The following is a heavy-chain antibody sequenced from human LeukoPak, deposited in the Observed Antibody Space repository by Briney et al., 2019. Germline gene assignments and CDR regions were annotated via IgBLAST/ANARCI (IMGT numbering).Heavy chain of an antibody. V-gene: IGHV3-30*03. Sequence: PGRSLRLSCAASGFTFSSYGMHWVRQAPGKGLEWVAGTSYDGINKYYADSVKGRFTISRDNSKNTLYLQMNSLRAEDTVVYYCAMGTYFYGVDVWGQGTTVTVSS. CDR3: AMGTYFYGVDV. CDR1: GFTFSSYG. J-gene: IGHJ6*02. D-gene: IGHD7-27*01. CDR2: TSYDGINK.